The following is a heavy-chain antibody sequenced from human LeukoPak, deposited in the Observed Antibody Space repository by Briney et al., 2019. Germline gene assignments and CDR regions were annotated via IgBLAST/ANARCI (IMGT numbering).Heavy chain of an antibody. CDR2: IYPGDSDT. J-gene: IGHJ5*02. D-gene: IGHD6-19*01. CDR3: ARHPHTMGYSSGGANWFDP. V-gene: IGHV5-51*01. CDR1: GYSFTSYW. Sequence: GESLKISCKGSGYSFTSYWIGWVRQMPGKGLEWMGIIYPGDSDTRYSPSFQGQVTISADKSISTAYLQWSSLKASDTAMYYCARHPHTMGYSSGGANWFDPWGQGTLVTVSS.